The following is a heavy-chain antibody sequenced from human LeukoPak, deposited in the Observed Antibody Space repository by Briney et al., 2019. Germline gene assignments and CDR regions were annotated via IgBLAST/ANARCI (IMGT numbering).Heavy chain of an antibody. J-gene: IGHJ5*02. CDR3: ARGKSSGWYLNWFDP. CDR1: GGSISSGSYY. CDR2: IYTSGST. D-gene: IGHD6-19*01. V-gene: IGHV4-61*02. Sequence: SETLSLTCTVSGGSISSGSYYWSWIRQPAGKGLEWIGRIYTSGSTNYNPSLKSRVTMSVDTSKNQFSLKLSSVTAADTAVYYCARGKSSGWYLNWFDPWGQGTLVTVSS.